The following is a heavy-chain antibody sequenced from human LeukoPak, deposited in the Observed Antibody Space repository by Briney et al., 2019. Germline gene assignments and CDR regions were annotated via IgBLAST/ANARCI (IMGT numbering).Heavy chain of an antibody. CDR1: GFTFSSYS. CDR2: ISSGSSYI. CDR3: ARDRDWNSGFDY. Sequence: GGSLRLSCAASGFTFSSYSMNWVRQAPGKGLEWVSSISSGSSYIYYEDSLKGRFTISRDNAKNSLNLQMNSLRVEDTAVYYCARDRDWNSGFDYWGQGSLVTVSS. D-gene: IGHD1-7*01. V-gene: IGHV3-21*01. J-gene: IGHJ4*02.